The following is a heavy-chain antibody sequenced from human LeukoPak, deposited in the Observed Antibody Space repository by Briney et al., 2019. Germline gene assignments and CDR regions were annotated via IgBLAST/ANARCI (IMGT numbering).Heavy chain of an antibody. CDR1: GGSISSSSYY. V-gene: IGHV4-39*01. D-gene: IGHD2-2*01. J-gene: IGHJ4*02. CDR3: ARHVGDIVVVPAAIDY. CDR2: IYYSGST. Sequence: SETLSLTCTVSGGSISSSSYYWGWIRQPLGKGLEWIGSIYYSGSTYYNPSLKSRVTISVDTSKNQFSLKLSSVTAADTAVYYCARHVGDIVVVPAAIDYWGQGTLVTVSS.